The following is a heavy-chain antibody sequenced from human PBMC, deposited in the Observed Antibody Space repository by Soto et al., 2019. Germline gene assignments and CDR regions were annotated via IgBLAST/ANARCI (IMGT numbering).Heavy chain of an antibody. Sequence: EVQLVESGGGLVQPGGSLRLSCAASGLTFSDHYSDWVRQAPGKGLEWVGRSRNKANSYTTEYAASGKGRFTLSRDDSTNSVYLQMNSLQTGDTAVYYGALGGGFQHWGQGTVVTVSS. D-gene: IGHD3-16*01. J-gene: IGHJ1*01. CDR1: GLTFSDHY. CDR3: ALGGGFQH. CDR2: SRNKANSYTT. V-gene: IGHV3-72*01.